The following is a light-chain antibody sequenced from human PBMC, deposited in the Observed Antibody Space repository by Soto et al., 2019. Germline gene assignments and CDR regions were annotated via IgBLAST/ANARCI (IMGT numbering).Light chain of an antibody. CDR3: SSYTTSSALV. CDR2: EVS. J-gene: IGLJ2*01. Sequence: QSALTQPASVSGSPGQSITISCTGTSSDVGGFNFVSWYQQHPGKAPKLMIYEVSNRPSGVSNRFSGSKSGTTASLTISGLQAEDEADYYRSSYTTSSALVFGGGTKLTVL. CDR1: SSDVGGFNF. V-gene: IGLV2-14*01.